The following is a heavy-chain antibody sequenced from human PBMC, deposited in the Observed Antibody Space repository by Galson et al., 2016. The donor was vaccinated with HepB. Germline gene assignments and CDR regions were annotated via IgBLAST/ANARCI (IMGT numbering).Heavy chain of an antibody. Sequence: QSGAEVKKPGESLKISCKGSGYSFSGYWIGWVRQMPGKGLEWMGILFPGDSDTRYSPSFQGQVTMSADKSISTAYLQWSSLKASDTAMYCCASAVYYGSGMDGFDIWGQGTMVTVSS. V-gene: IGHV5-51*03. CDR2: LFPGDSDT. J-gene: IGHJ3*02. D-gene: IGHD3-10*01. CDR1: GYSFSGYW. CDR3: ASAVYYGSGMDGFDI.